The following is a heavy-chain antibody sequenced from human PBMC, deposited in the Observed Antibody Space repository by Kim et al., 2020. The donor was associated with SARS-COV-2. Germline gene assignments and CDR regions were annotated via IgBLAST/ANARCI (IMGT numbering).Heavy chain of an antibody. D-gene: IGHD3-22*01. CDR1: GGSISSGGYY. J-gene: IGHJ4*02. V-gene: IGHV4-31*03. Sequence: SETLSLTCTVSGGSISSGGYYWSWIRQHPGKGLEWIGYIYYSGSTYYNPSLKSRVTISVDTSKNQFSLKLSSVTAADTAVYYCARTRITMIVVVTHFDYWGQGTLVAVSS. CDR3: ARTRITMIVVVTHFDY. CDR2: IYYSGST.